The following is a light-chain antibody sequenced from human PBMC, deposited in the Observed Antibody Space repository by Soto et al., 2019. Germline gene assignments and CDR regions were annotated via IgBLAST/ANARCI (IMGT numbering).Light chain of an antibody. V-gene: IGKV3-20*01. Sequence: EIVLTQSPGSLSLSPGERATLSCRASQSVDSSFFAWYQKTPGQAPRLLIYGASKRATGIPDRFCGSGSGTDFPLTISRLEPEDFAVYYCQQYVSSVTFGQGTKVEIK. CDR1: QSVDSSF. CDR2: GAS. J-gene: IGKJ1*01. CDR3: QQYVSSVT.